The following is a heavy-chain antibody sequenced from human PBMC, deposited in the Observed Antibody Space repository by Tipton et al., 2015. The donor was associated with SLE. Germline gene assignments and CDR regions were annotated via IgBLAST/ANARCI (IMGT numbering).Heavy chain of an antibody. CDR2: IYYSGST. D-gene: IGHD3-22*01. Sequence: TLSLTCTVSGGSISSYYWSWIRQPPGKGLEWIGYIYYSGSTNYNPSLKSRVTISVDTSKNQFSLKLSSVTAADTAVYYCPIYYHDSTGLHWFDPWGTGTLVTVSS. CDR1: GGSISSYY. J-gene: IGHJ5*02. V-gene: IGHV4-59*01. CDR3: PIYYHDSTGLHWFDP.